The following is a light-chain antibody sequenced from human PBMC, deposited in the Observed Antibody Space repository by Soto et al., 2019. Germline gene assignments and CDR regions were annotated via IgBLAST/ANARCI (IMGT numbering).Light chain of an antibody. V-gene: IGKV1-5*01. CDR2: DAS. CDR1: QTINSF. Sequence: DIQMTQSPSTLSASVGDRVTITCRASQTINSFLAWYQQTPGKAPKLLIYDASSLQSGVPSRFSGGGAGTEVTLTISSLQPDEFATFHCQQYYRYPWTFGQGTKVEIK. CDR3: QQYYRYPWT. J-gene: IGKJ1*01.